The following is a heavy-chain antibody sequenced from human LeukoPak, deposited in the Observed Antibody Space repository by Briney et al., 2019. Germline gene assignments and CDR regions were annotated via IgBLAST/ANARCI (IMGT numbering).Heavy chain of an antibody. J-gene: IGHJ5*02. V-gene: IGHV3-30*03. Sequence: GGSLRLSCAASGFTFSSYGMHWVRQAPGKGLEWVAVISYDGSNKYYADSVKGRFTISRDNAKNSLYLQMNSLRAEDTAVYYCASGGGWYQGWFDPWGQGTLVTVSS. D-gene: IGHD6-19*01. CDR3: ASGGGWYQGWFDP. CDR1: GFTFSSYG. CDR2: ISYDGSNK.